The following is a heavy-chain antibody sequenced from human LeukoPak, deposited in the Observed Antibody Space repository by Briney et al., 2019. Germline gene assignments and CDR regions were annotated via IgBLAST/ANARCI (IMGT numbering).Heavy chain of an antibody. CDR1: GFTFSSYW. CDR2: IKQDGSEK. V-gene: IGHV3-7*01. Sequence: GGSLRLSCAASGFTFSSYWMSWVRQAPGKGLEWVASIKQDGSEKYYVDSVKGRFTISRDNAKNSLYLQMNSLRAEDTAVYYCAREEHYDFWSGYYYYYGMDVWGQRTTVTVSS. D-gene: IGHD3-3*01. CDR3: AREEHYDFWSGYYYYYGMDV. J-gene: IGHJ6*02.